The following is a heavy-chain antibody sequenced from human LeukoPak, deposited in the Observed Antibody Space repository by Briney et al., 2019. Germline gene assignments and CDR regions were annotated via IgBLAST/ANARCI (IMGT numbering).Heavy chain of an antibody. CDR3: ARGVVDTAMVRSHYYYGMDV. CDR2: MNPNSGNT. D-gene: IGHD5-18*01. V-gene: IGHV1-8*01. CDR1: GYTFTSYD. J-gene: IGHJ6*02. Sequence: GASVKVSCKASGYTFTSYDINWVRQAPGQGLEWMGWMNPNSGNTGYAQKFQDRVIMTRNTSISTAYMELSSLRSEDTAVYYCARGVVDTAMVRSHYYYGMDVWGQGTTVTVSS.